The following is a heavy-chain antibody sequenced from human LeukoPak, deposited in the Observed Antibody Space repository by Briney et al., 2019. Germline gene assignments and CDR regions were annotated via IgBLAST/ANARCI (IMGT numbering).Heavy chain of an antibody. J-gene: IGHJ4*02. CDR3: ARDPGYSSSWYLDY. CDR2: ISYDGNNK. CDR1: GFTFSNFA. D-gene: IGHD6-13*01. Sequence: PGGSLRLSCAASGFTFSNFAMNWVRQAPGKGLECVAVISYDGNNKYYADSVKGRFTISRDNSKNTQYLQMNSLRAEDTAVYYCARDPGYSSSWYLDYWGQGTLVTVSS. V-gene: IGHV3-30*01.